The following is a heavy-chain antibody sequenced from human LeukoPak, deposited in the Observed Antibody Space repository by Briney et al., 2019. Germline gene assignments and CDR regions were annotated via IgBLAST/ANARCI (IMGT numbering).Heavy chain of an antibody. CDR1: GFPLGSYA. CDR3: ARGGINWYGFDY. V-gene: IGHV3-23*01. D-gene: IGHD1-1*01. CDR2: ITDGADP. J-gene: IGHJ4*02. Sequence: GGSLRLSRAASGFPLGSYAMTWVRQTPGKGLESDSVITDGADPYYADSVKGRFTISRDNSKNTLNLQMNSLRAEDTAVFSCARGGINWYGFDYRGQGTLVTVSS.